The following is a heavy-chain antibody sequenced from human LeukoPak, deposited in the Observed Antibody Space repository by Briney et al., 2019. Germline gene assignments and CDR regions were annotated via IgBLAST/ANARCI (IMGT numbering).Heavy chain of an antibody. J-gene: IGHJ5*02. D-gene: IGHD6-6*01. V-gene: IGHV1-69*05. CDR1: GGTFSSYA. CDR3: ARGVVAARLYNWFGP. CDR2: IIPIFGTA. Sequence: ASVKVSCKASGGTFSSYAISWVRQAPGQGLEWMGGIIPIFGTANYAQKFQGRVTITTDESTSTAYMELSSLRSEDTAVYYCARGVVAARLYNWFGPWGQGTLVTVSS.